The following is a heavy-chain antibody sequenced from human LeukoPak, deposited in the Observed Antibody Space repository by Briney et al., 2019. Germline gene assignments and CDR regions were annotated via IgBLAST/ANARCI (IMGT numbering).Heavy chain of an antibody. V-gene: IGHV1-69*05. D-gene: IGHD3-10*01. CDR1: GGTFSSYA. CDR3: ARGGGSGSYEYFDY. J-gene: IGHJ4*02. CDR2: IIPIFGTA. Sequence: ASVKVSCKASGGTFSSYAISWVRQAPAQGLEWMGGIIPIFGTANYAQKFQGRVTITTDESTSTAYMELSSLRSEDTAVYYCARGGGSGSYEYFDYWGQGTLVTVSS.